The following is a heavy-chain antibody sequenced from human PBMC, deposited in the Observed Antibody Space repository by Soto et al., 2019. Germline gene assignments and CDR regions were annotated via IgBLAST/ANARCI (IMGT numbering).Heavy chain of an antibody. J-gene: IGHJ6*02. CDR1: GGSISSSSYY. V-gene: IGHV4-39*01. Sequence: SETLSLTCTVSGGSISSSSYYWGWIRQPPGKGLEWIGSIYYSGSTYYNPSLKSRVTISVDTSKNQFSLKLSSVTAADTAVYYCARLGYKDYYYGMDVWGQGTTVTVSS. CDR3: ARLGYKDYYYGMDV. D-gene: IGHD5-12*01. CDR2: IYYSGST.